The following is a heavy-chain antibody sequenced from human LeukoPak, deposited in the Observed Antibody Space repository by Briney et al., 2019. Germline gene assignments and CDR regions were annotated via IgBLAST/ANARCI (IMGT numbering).Heavy chain of an antibody. D-gene: IGHD4-17*01. CDR3: ARSSSCYGDYILESACSVDY. CDR1: GGSISSYY. CDR2: IYYSWST. J-gene: IGHJ4*02. Sequence: SGTLCLTCIVSGGSISSYYWNWIRQPPGKGLEWIGSIYYSWSTSYNPSLQSRVTISVDTSKNQFSLKLSSVTAADTAVYYCARSSSCYGDYILESACSVDYWGQGTLVTVSS. V-gene: IGHV4-59*08.